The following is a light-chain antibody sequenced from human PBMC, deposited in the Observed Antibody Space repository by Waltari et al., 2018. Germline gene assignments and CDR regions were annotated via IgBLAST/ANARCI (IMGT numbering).Light chain of an antibody. CDR3: QQFHSLPYT. Sequence: DIQMTQSPSSLSASVEDRVTFTCQATQDITTSLSWFQQKPGEAPRLLIYDASTLQPGVPSRFSGTGSATGFSLTITSLQLDDSATYYCQQFHSLPYTFARGTKLHIK. CDR1: QDITTS. CDR2: DAS. J-gene: IGKJ2*01. V-gene: IGKV1-33*01.